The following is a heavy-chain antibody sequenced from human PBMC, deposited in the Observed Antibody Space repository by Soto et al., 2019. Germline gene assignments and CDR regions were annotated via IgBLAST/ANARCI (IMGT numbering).Heavy chain of an antibody. CDR3: ARVVIVPAARGHYNYFYLDV. CDR2: IYPSGSP. CDR1: GGSISGYY. J-gene: IGHJ6*03. D-gene: IGHD2-2*01. V-gene: IGHV4-4*08. Sequence: SETLSLTCTVSGGSISGYYWSWIRQPPGKGLEWIGYIYPSGSPNYNPSLKGRAAISVDTSENQTSLRLSSVTAADTAVYYCARVVIVPAARGHYNYFYLDVWGKGTTVTVSS.